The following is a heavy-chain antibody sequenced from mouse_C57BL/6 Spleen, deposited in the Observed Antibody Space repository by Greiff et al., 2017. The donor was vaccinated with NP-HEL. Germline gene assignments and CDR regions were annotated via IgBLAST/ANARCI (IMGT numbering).Heavy chain of an antibody. V-gene: IGHV2-6-1*01. CDR2: IWSDGST. J-gene: IGHJ3*01. CDR3: ARHEDGYYGWFAY. CDR1: GFSLTSYG. D-gene: IGHD2-3*01. Sequence: QVHVKQSGPGLVAPSQSLSITCTVSGFSLTSYGVHWVRQPPGKGLEWLVVIWSDGSTTYNSALKSRLSISKDNSKSQVFLKMNSLQTDDTAMYYCARHEDGYYGWFAYWGQGTLVTVSA.